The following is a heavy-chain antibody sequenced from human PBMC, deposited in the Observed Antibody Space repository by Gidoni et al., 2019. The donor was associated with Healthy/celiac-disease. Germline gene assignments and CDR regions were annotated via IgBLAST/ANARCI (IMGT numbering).Heavy chain of an antibody. CDR3: ERVHSSDPISPRDAFDI. J-gene: IGHJ3*02. D-gene: IGHD3-22*01. CDR2: TSAYNGNT. Sequence: QVQLVQSGAEVNKPGASVKVSCQASGYPFTRYGIRWVRQAPGQGLEWMGWTSAYNGNTNYAQKIQGRVTMTTATSTSTAYMELRSRRSDDTAGYYCERVHSSDPISPRDAFDIWGQGTMVTVSS. CDR1: GYPFTRYG. V-gene: IGHV1-18*04.